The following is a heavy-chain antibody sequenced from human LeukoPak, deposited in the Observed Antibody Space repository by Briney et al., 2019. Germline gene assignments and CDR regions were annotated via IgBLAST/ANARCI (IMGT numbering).Heavy chain of an antibody. CDR1: GYPFTENY. CDR2: ISPSGGTT. Sequence: ASVKVSCKASGYPFTENYVHWVRRAPGLGLEWMAIISPSGGTTNYAQKFRGRVTLTSETSTNTVYMELTSLRYEDTAVYYCGRVNRGSGSHSSIDYWGQGTLVTVSS. J-gene: IGHJ4*02. CDR3: GRVNRGSGSHSSIDY. V-gene: IGHV1-46*01. D-gene: IGHD3-10*01.